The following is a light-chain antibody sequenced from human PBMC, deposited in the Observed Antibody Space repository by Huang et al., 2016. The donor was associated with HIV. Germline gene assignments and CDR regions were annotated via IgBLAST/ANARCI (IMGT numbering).Light chain of an antibody. CDR3: QQYNNWPPWT. J-gene: IGKJ1*01. CDR1: QSITSN. CDR2: AAS. V-gene: IGKV3-15*01. Sequence: EIVMPQSPATLSVSPGERATLSCRASQSITSNLAWYQQKPGQAPRLLIYAASTRAAGIPARFSGGGSGTEFTLSISSLQSEDFAVYYCQQYNNWPPWTFGQGTKVEIK.